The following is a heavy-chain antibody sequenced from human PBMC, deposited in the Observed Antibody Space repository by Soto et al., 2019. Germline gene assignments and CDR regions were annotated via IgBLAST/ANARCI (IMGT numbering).Heavy chain of an antibody. Sequence: ASVNVSCKASGYTFTSYGITWVRQAPGQGLEWMGWISAYNGNTNYAQKLQGRVTTTTDTSTSTAYMELRSLRSDDTAVYYCARDKTGTIGWFDPWGQGTLVTVSS. D-gene: IGHD1-7*01. CDR2: ISAYNGNT. CDR1: GYTFTSYG. V-gene: IGHV1-18*01. J-gene: IGHJ5*02. CDR3: ARDKTGTIGWFDP.